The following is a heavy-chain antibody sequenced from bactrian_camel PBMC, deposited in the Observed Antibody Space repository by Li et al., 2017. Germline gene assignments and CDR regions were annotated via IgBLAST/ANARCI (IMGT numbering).Heavy chain of an antibody. V-gene: IGHV3S6*01. CDR2: IDIDGRTV. J-gene: IGHJ4*01. Sequence: VQLVESGGGSVQAGGSLRLSCAASEFTFTRNMHWVRQAPGKGLAWVSAIDIDGRTVFYSPSVAGRFTVSRDNANNTVNLMMNSLKPEDTAMYYCAANFGPYCSGPYLARRANFLGQGTQVTVS. D-gene: IGHD2*01. CDR1: EFTFTRN.